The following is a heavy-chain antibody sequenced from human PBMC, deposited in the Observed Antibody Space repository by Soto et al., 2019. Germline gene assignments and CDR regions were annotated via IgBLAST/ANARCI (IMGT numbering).Heavy chain of an antibody. D-gene: IGHD4-17*01. Sequence: QVRLVESGGGVVQPGRSLRLSCAASGFTFSNYAMHWVRQAPGKGLEWVAVITYDGSNKYYADSVKGRFTISRDNSKNTLYLQMNSLRAEDTAVYYCAKDHTVTTFGHWGQGTLVTVSS. CDR1: GFTFSNYA. J-gene: IGHJ4*02. CDR3: AKDHTVTTFGH. CDR2: ITYDGSNK. V-gene: IGHV3-30*18.